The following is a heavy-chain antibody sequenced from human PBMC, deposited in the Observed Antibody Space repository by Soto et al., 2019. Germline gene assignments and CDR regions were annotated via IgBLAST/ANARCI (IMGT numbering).Heavy chain of an antibody. CDR3: AREDRDRETGLVPAAIDGMDV. CDR2: IMPVFGIA. J-gene: IGHJ6*02. D-gene: IGHD2-2*01. V-gene: IGHV1-69*08. CDR1: GGTFSRYS. Sequence: QVQLVQSGAEVKKPGSSVKVSCKASGGTFSRYSFTWVRQAPGHGLEWMGRIMPVFGIASYAQKFQGRVTITADKSTGXAXMXLSSLRSEDTAVYYCAREDRDRETGLVPAAIDGMDVWGQGTTVTVSS.